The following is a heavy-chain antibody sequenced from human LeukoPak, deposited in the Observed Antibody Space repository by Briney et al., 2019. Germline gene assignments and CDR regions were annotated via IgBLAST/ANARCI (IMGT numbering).Heavy chain of an antibody. V-gene: IGHV4-39*01. CDR1: GGSISSSSYY. CDR2: IYYSGST. J-gene: IGHJ4*02. Sequence: SETLSLTCTVSGGSISSSSYYWGWIRQPPGKGLEWIGSIYYSGSTFYNPSLKSRITISVDTSKNQFSLKLSSVTAADTAVYYCARQESHSGWCCFSDYWGQGTLVTVSS. D-gene: IGHD6-19*01. CDR3: ARQESHSGWCCFSDY.